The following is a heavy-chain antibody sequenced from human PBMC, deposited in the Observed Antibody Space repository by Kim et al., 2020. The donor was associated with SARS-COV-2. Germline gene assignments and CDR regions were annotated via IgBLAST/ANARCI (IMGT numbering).Heavy chain of an antibody. CDR2: ISAYNGNT. CDR3: ARDRIYSGYELAYYYYGMDV. D-gene: IGHD5-12*01. CDR1: GYTFTSYG. Sequence: ASVKVSCKASGYTFTSYGISWVRQAPGQGLEWMGWISAYNGNTNYAQKLQGRVTMTTDTSTSTAYMELRSLRSDDTAVYYCARDRIYSGYELAYYYYGMDVWGQGTTVTVSS. J-gene: IGHJ6*02. V-gene: IGHV1-18*01.